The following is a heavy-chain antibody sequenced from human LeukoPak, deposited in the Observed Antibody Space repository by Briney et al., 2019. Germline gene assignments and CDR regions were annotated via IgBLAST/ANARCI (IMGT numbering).Heavy chain of an antibody. CDR3: ARAPGSGTNYFDY. D-gene: IGHD3-10*01. CDR2: IFSGGGT. J-gene: IGHJ4*02. CDR1: GFTFSSYW. V-gene: IGHV3-66*01. Sequence: PGGSLRLSCAASGFTFSSYWMSWVRQAPGKGLEWVSVIFSGGGTYYADSVKGRFTISRDNSKNTLYLQMNSLRVEDTAVYYCARAPGSGTNYFDYWGQGTLVTVSS.